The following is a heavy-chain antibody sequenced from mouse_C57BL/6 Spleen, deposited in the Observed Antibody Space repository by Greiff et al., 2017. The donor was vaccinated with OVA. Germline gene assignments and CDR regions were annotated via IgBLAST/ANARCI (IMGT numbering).Heavy chain of an antibody. J-gene: IGHJ1*03. CDR1: GFTFSDYG. CDR2: ISSGSSTI. D-gene: IGHD2-1*01. CDR3: ARVNGNYAYWYFDV. V-gene: IGHV5-17*01. Sequence: EVMLVESGGGLVKPGGSLKLSCAASGFTFSDYGMHWVRQAPEKGLEWVAYISSGSSTIYYADTVKGRFTISRDNAKNTLFLQMTSLRSEDTAMYYCARVNGNYAYWYFDVWGTGTTVTVSS.